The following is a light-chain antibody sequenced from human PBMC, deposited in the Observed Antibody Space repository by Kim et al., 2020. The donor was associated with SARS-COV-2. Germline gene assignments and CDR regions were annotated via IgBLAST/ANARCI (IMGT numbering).Light chain of an antibody. J-gene: IGLJ2*01. V-gene: IGLV2-14*03. CDR1: SSDVGVYNS. CDR3: ASDTTTSTPI. Sequence: GQSITISCTGTSSDVGVYNSVSWYQQHPGKAPKLMIYDVSNRPSGVSNRFSGSKSGNRASLTISGLQAEDEADYYCASDTTTSTPIFGGGTKVTVL. CDR2: DVS.